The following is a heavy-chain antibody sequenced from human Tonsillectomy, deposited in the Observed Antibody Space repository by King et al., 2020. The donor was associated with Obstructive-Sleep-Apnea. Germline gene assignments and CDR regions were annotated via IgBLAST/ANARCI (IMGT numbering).Heavy chain of an antibody. CDR2: IYHSGST. CDR1: AYSISSGYY. Sequence: VQLQESGPGLVKPSETLSLTCTVSAYSISSGYYWGWIRQPPGKGLEWIGSIYHSGSTYYNPSLKSRVTVSVDTSKNQFSLQLTSVTAADTAVYYCARDAPPLNWGQGTLVTVSS. CDR3: ARDAPPLN. J-gene: IGHJ4*02. V-gene: IGHV4-38-2*02.